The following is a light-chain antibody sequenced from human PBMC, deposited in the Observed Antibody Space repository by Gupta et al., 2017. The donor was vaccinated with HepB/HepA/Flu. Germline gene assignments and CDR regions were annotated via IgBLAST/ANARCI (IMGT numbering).Light chain of an antibody. Sequence: EIVLTQSPGTLSLSPGERATLSCRASQSVSSSYLAWYQQKPGQAPRLLIYGASSRATGIPDRFSGSGSGTDFTLTISRLEPEDFAVYYCQQYCSSSLLTFGGGTKVEIK. CDR3: QQYCSSSLLT. CDR1: QSVSSSY. V-gene: IGKV3-20*01. CDR2: GAS. J-gene: IGKJ4*01.